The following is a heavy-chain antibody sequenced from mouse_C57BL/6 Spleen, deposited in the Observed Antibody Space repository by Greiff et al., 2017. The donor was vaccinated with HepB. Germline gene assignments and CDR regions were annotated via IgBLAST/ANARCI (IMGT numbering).Heavy chain of an antibody. V-gene: IGHV5-4*01. Sequence: DVHLVESGGGLVKPGGSLKLSCAASGFTFSSYAMSWVRQTPEKRLEWVATISDGGSYTYYPDNVKGRFTISRDNAKNNLYLQMSHLKSEDTAMYYCARDQGYGSSYGYFDVWGTGTTVTVSS. CDR1: GFTFSSYA. J-gene: IGHJ1*03. CDR2: ISDGGSYT. CDR3: ARDQGYGSSYGYFDV. D-gene: IGHD1-1*01.